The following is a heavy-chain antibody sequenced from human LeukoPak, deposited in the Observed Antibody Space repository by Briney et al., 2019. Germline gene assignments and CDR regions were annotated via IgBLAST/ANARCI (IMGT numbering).Heavy chain of an antibody. J-gene: IGHJ4*02. D-gene: IGHD3-22*01. CDR3: AKRGVVIRVILVGFHREANYFDS. CDR2: ISDSGGRT. CDR1: GITLSDYG. V-gene: IGHV3-23*01. Sequence: GGSLRLSCAVSGITLSDYGMSWVRQAPGEGLEWVAGISDSGGRTNYADSVKGRFTISRDNLKNTLYLQMNSLRAEDTAVYFCAKRGVVIRVILVGFHREANYFDSWGQGALVTVSS.